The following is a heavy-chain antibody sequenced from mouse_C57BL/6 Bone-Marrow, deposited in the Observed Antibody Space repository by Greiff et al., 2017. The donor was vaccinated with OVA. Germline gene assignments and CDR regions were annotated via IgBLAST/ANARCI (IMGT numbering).Heavy chain of an antibody. CDR1: GYTFTSYW. D-gene: IGHD2-5*01. J-gene: IGHJ4*01. CDR2: IDPSDSYT. Sequence: VQLQQPGAELVMPGASVKLSCKASGYTFTSYWMHWVKQRPGQGLEWIGEIDPSDSYTNYNQKFKGKSTLTVDKSSSTAYMQLSSLTSEDSAVYYCARGSYYSNSYAMVYWGQGTSVTVSS. CDR3: ARGSYYSNSYAMVY. V-gene: IGHV1-69*01.